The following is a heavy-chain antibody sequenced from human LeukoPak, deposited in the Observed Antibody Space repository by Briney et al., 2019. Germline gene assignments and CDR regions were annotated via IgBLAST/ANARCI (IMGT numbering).Heavy chain of an antibody. D-gene: IGHD5-18*01. V-gene: IGHV1-69*01. Sequence: GSSVKVSCKASGGTFSSYAISWVRQAPGQGLEWMGGIIPIFGTANYAQKFQGRVTITADESTSTAYMELSSLRSEDTAVYYCARVRGPALWLGWFDPWGQGTLVTVSS. CDR2: IIPIFGTA. J-gene: IGHJ5*02. CDR3: ARVRGPALWLGWFDP. CDR1: GGTFSSYA.